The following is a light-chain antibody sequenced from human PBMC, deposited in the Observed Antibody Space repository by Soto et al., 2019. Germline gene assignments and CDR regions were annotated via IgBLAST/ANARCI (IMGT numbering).Light chain of an antibody. CDR3: SSYTSSSTYV. CDR2: DVT. V-gene: IGLV2-14*03. J-gene: IGLJ1*01. Sequence: QSVLTQPASVSGSPGQSITISCTGTSSDVGGYNYVSWYQQHPGKAPKLMIYDVTNRPSGVSNRFSGYKSGNTASLTISGLQAEDEADYYCSSYTSSSTYVFGTGTNVT. CDR1: SSDVGGYNY.